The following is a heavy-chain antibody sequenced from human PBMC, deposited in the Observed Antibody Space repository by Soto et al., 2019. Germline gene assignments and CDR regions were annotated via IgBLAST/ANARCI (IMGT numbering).Heavy chain of an antibody. D-gene: IGHD2-21*02. J-gene: IGHJ3*01. CDR3: ARGDKGGFDL. CDR1: GFTFNYYW. Sequence: EVQLVESEGGLVQRGGSLRLSCAASGFTFNYYWMHWVRQAPGQGLVWVSHIHSDGSSTTYADSVKGRFTISRDNAKNTLYLQMNSLRGEDTAVYYCARGDKGGFDLWGQGTPVTVSS. CDR2: IHSDGSST. V-gene: IGHV3-74*01.